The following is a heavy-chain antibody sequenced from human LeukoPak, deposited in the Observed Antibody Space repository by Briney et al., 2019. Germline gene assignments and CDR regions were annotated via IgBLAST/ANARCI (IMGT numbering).Heavy chain of an antibody. CDR1: GFTVSSNT. Sequence: GGSLRLSCAASGFTVSSNTVIWVRQAPGKGLEWVSVLQRDGTTYYKDSVEGRFTISRDNSKNTVYLQMNSLRAEDTAVYYCARAAGDNSANARFDYWGQGTLVTVSS. D-gene: IGHD4-23*01. J-gene: IGHJ4*02. CDR2: LQRDGTT. CDR3: ARAAGDNSANARFDY. V-gene: IGHV3-53*01.